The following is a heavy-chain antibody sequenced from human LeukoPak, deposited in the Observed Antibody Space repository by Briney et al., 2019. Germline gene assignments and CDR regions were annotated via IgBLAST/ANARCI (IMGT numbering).Heavy chain of an antibody. J-gene: IGHJ4*02. CDR2: INYSGST. CDR3: ASAKPDIVVVPAVY. V-gene: IGHV4-39*07. D-gene: IGHD2-2*01. CDR1: GGSMRSSNFY. Sequence: SETLSLTCTVSGGSMRSSNFYWGWIRQPPGKGLEWIGNINYSGSTYYNPSVKSRVTISVDTSKNQFSLKLSSVTAADTAVYYCASAKPDIVVVPAVYWGQGTLVTVSS.